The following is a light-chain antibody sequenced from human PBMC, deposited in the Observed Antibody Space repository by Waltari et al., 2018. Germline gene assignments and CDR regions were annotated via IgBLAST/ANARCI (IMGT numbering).Light chain of an antibody. CDR3: LQRSNGRGT. CDR2: DAS. J-gene: IGKJ4*01. CDR1: QGVSTF. V-gene: IGKV3-11*01. Sequence: EIVLTQSPATLSLSPGERATPPCSASQGVSTFLAWYQQKPGQAPRLLIYDASYRASGIPARFSGSGSGTDFTLTISSLEPEDFSVYYCLQRSNGRGTFGGGTRVEIK.